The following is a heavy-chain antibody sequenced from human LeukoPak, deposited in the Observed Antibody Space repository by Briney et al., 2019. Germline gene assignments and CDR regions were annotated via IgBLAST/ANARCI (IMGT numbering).Heavy chain of an antibody. V-gene: IGHV3-30-3*02. CDR1: GFTFSSYS. D-gene: IGHD3-10*01. CDR3: AKSAGKNYYGSGSEIDY. J-gene: IGHJ4*02. Sequence: GALRLSCAASGFTFSSYSMHLVRQAPGKGLEWVAVISYDGSNKYYADSVKGRFTISRDNSKNTLYLQMSSLRAEDTAIYYCAKSAGKNYYGSGSEIDYWGQGTLVTVSS. CDR2: ISYDGSNK.